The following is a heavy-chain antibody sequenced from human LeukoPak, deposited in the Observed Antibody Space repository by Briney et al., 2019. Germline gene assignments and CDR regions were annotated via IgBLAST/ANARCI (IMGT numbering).Heavy chain of an antibody. CDR1: GGSISSYY. D-gene: IGHD6-13*01. CDR3: ARAYYSWYEPIGWFDP. J-gene: IGHJ5*02. Sequence: SETLSLTCTVSGGSISSYYWSWIRQPPGKGLEWIGSIYYSGSTYYNPSLKSRVTISVDTSKNQFSLKLSSVTAADTAVYYCARAYYSWYEPIGWFDPWGQGTLVTVSS. V-gene: IGHV4-39*01. CDR2: IYYSGST.